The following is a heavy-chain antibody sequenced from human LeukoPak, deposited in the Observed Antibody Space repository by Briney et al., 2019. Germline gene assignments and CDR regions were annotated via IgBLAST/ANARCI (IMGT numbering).Heavy chain of an antibody. Sequence: PSETLSLTCTVSGGSIRSYYWSWIRQPPGKGLEWIGEITQSGTTKYNPSLKSRVTMSVDTSKNQFSLRLSSVTPADTAVYYCATGPDYYDSSSYYSHYWGRGTLVTVSS. CDR2: ITQSGTT. J-gene: IGHJ4*02. CDR1: GGSIRSYY. V-gene: IGHV4-34*01. CDR3: ATGPDYYDSSSYYSHY. D-gene: IGHD3-22*01.